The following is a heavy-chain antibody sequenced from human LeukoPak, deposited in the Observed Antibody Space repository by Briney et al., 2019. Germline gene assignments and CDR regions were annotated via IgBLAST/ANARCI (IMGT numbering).Heavy chain of an antibody. CDR3: ARVGVGTVAGNYFDD. V-gene: IGHV3-53*04. D-gene: IGHD6-19*01. J-gene: IGHJ4*02. CDR1: GFSVSNSY. Sequence: PGGSLRLSCTASGFSVSNSYMTWVRQAPGKGLEWVSFIYGDGGTYYADSVKGRFTISRHNFENTLYLQMNSLRAEDTAVYHCARVGVGTVAGNYFDDWGQGTLVTVSS. CDR2: IYGDGGT.